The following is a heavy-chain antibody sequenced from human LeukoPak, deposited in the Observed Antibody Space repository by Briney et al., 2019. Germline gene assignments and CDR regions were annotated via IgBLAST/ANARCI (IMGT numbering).Heavy chain of an antibody. D-gene: IGHD3-22*01. Sequence: GASVKVSCKVSGYTLTELSMHWVRQAPGKGLEWMGGFDPEDGETIYAQKFQGRVTITEDTSTDTAYMELSSLRSEDTAVYYCATALLYYYDSSGYNFDYWGQGTLVTVSS. J-gene: IGHJ4*02. CDR1: GYTLTELS. V-gene: IGHV1-24*01. CDR2: FDPEDGET. CDR3: ATALLYYYDSSGYNFDY.